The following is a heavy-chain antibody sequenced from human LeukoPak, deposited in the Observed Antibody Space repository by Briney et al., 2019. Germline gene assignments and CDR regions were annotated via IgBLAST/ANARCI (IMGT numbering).Heavy chain of an antibody. J-gene: IGHJ4*02. Sequence: PSETLSLTCTVSGGSISSYYWSWIRQPPGKGLEWIGYIYYSGSTNYNPSLKSRVTISVDTSKNQFSLKLSSVTAADTAVYYCARPYSSSWPHFDYWGQGTLVTVSS. V-gene: IGHV4-59*01. D-gene: IGHD6-13*01. CDR3: ARPYSSSWPHFDY. CDR1: GGSISSYY. CDR2: IYYSGST.